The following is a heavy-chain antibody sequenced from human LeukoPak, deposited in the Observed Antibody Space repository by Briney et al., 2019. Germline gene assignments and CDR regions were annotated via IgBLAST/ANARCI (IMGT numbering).Heavy chain of an antibody. Sequence: GGSLRLSCAASGFTFSTYGMHWVRQAPGKGLEWVAVVSFDSNNIYYADSVKGRFTISRDNSKNTLYLQMNSLRGEDTAVYYCAKAHLPWHELGNFYFDYWGQGTLVTVSS. D-gene: IGHD7-27*01. CDR3: AKAHLPWHELGNFYFDY. J-gene: IGHJ4*02. V-gene: IGHV3-30*18. CDR1: GFTFSTYG. CDR2: VSFDSNNI.